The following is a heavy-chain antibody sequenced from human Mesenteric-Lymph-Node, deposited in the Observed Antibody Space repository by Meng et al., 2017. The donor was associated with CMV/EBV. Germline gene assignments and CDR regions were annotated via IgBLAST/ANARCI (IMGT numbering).Heavy chain of an antibody. Sequence: SETGALTCTVSGGSIRSSSYYWGWIRQPPGKGLKWIGYIYYSGSTNYNPSLKSRVTISVDTSKNQFSLKLSSVTAADTAVYYCARDVYSSLGWFAPCGPGPLFPFSS. CDR3: ARDVYSSLGWFAP. V-gene: IGHV4-61*01. CDR1: GGSIRSSSYY. J-gene: IGHJ5*02. D-gene: IGHD6-13*01. CDR2: IYYSGST.